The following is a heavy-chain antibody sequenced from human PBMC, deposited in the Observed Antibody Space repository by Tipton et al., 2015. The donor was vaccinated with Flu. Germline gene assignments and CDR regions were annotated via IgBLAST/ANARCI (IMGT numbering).Heavy chain of an antibody. V-gene: IGHV6-1*01. D-gene: IGHD7-27*01. J-gene: IGHJ2*01. CDR1: GDSVSSKSAS. CDR2: THYRSKWYS. CDR3: ARESNWGWVYWYFDL. Sequence: PGLVKPSQTLSLTCAIPGDSVSSKSASWNWIRQSPSRGLEWLGRTHYRSKWYSDYAVSVKGRITINAVTSKIQFSLHLNSVTLGDTAVYYCARESNWGWVYWYFDLWGRGTLVTVSS.